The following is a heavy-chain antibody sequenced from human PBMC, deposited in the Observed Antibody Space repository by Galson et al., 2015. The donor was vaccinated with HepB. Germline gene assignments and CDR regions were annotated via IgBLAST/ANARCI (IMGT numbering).Heavy chain of an antibody. J-gene: IGHJ2*01. D-gene: IGHD3-22*01. CDR3: ARDPSYDSSGPSWYFDL. CDR2: ISYDGSNK. Sequence: SLRLSCAASGFTFSSYAMHWVRQAPGKGLEWVAVISYDGSNKYYADSVKGRFTISRDNSKNTLYLQMNSLRAEDTAVYYCARDPSYDSSGPSWYFDLWGRGTLVTVSS. V-gene: IGHV3-30-3*01. CDR1: GFTFSSYA.